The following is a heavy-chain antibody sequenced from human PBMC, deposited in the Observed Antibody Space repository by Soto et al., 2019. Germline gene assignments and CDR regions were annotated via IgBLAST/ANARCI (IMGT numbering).Heavy chain of an antibody. D-gene: IGHD2-15*01. CDR1: GYTFTSYD. Sequence: QVQLVQSGAEVKKPGASVKVSCKASGYTFTSYDINWVRQATGQGLEWMGWMNPNSGNTGYAQKFQGRVTMTRNTSISTAYMELSSLRSEETAVYYCARGVVVVVAATRDYYYYGMDVWGQGTTVTVSS. V-gene: IGHV1-8*01. J-gene: IGHJ6*02. CDR3: ARGVVVVVAATRDYYYYGMDV. CDR2: MNPNSGNT.